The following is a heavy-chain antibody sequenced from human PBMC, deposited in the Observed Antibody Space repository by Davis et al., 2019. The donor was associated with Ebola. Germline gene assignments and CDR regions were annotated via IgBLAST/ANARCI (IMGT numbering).Heavy chain of an antibody. CDR2: ISAYNGNT. CDR1: GYTFTSYG. CDR3: AREPASITMVRGVTYYYYYYGMDV. Sequence: ASVKVSCKASGYTFTSYGISWVRQAPGQGLEWMGWISAYNGNTNYAQKLQGRVTMTTDTSTSTAYMELRSLRSDDTAVYYCAREPASITMVRGVTYYYYYYGMDVWGQGTTVTVSS. V-gene: IGHV1-18*04. D-gene: IGHD3-10*01. J-gene: IGHJ6*02.